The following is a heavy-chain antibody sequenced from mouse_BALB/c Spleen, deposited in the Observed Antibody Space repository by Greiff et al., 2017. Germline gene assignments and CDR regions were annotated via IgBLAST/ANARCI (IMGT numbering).Heavy chain of an antibody. Sequence: EVMLVESGGGLVKPGGSLKLSCAASGFTFSSYSMSWVRQTPEKRLEWVASISSGGSTYYPDSVKGRFTISRDNARNILYLQMSSLRSEDTAMYYCARGVELRRYYFDYWGQGTTLTVSS. J-gene: IGHJ2*01. V-gene: IGHV5-6-5*01. CDR3: ARGVELRRYYFDY. CDR2: ISSGGST. CDR1: GFTFSSYS. D-gene: IGHD1-1*01.